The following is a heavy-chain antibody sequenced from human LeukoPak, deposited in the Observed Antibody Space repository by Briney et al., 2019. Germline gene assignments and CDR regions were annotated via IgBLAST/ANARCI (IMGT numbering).Heavy chain of an antibody. J-gene: IGHJ4*02. Sequence: GGSLRLSCAASGFTFSSYEMNWVRQAPGKGLEWVSYISTSGSTIYYADSVKGRFTISRDNAKNSLYLQMNSLRAEDTAAYYCAGGRDYGSGTHDYWGQGTLVTVSS. CDR3: AGGRDYGSGTHDY. V-gene: IGHV3-48*03. CDR1: GFTFSSYE. D-gene: IGHD3-10*01. CDR2: ISTSGSTI.